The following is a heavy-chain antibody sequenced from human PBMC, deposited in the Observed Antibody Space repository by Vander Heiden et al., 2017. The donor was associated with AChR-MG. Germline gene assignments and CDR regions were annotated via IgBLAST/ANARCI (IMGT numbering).Heavy chain of an antibody. CDR2: ISGSGGST. D-gene: IGHD6-13*01. CDR1: GFTFSSYA. CDR3: AKDLAAAADSRYYYYGMDV. V-gene: IGHV3-23*01. Sequence: EVQLLESGGGLVQPGGSLRLSCAASGFTFSSYAMSWVRQAPGKGLEWVSAISGSGGSTYYADSVKGRFTISRDNSKNTLYLQMNSLRAEDTAVYYCAKDLAAAADSRYYYYGMDVWGQGTTVTVSS. J-gene: IGHJ6*02.